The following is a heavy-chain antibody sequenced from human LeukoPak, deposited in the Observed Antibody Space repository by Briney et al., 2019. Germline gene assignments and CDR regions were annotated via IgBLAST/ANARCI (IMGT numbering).Heavy chain of an antibody. J-gene: IGHJ4*02. Sequence: GGSLRLSCAASGFTFSSYWMSWVRQAPGKGLEWVANIKQDGSEKYYVDSVKGRFTISRDNAKNSLYLQTNSLRAEDTAVYYCAKALGRYFDWLLPTIDYWGQGTLVTVSS. D-gene: IGHD3-9*01. CDR2: IKQDGSEK. CDR1: GFTFSSYW. CDR3: AKALGRYFDWLLPTIDY. V-gene: IGHV3-7*01.